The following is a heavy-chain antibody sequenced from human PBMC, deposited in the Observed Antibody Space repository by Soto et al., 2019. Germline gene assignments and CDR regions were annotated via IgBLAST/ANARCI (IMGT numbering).Heavy chain of an antibody. V-gene: IGHV1-46*03. CDR3: ARDKNYYGSGSYLDY. D-gene: IGHD3-10*01. Sequence: VKVSCKASGYTFTSYAMHWVRQAPGQRLEWMGWINPSGGSTSYAQKFQGRVTMTRDTSTSTVYMELSSLRSEDTAVYYCARDKNYYGSGSYLDYWGQGTLVTVSS. J-gene: IGHJ4*02. CDR1: GYTFTSYA. CDR2: INPSGGST.